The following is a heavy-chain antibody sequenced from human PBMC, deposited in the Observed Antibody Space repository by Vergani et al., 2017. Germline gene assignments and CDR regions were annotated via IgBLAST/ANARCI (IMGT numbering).Heavy chain of an antibody. J-gene: IGHJ6*04. CDR2: ISGSGGSK. CDR3: ARSSYQLLDSAMDV. D-gene: IGHD2-2*01. Sequence: EVQLLESGGGLVQPGGSLRLSCAASGFTFSSYAMSWVRQAPGKGLEWVSAISGSGGSKYYADSVKGRFTISRDNSKNTLYLQMNSLRAEDTAVYYCARSSYQLLDSAMDVWGKGTSVTVSS. CDR1: GFTFSSYA. V-gene: IGHV3-23*01.